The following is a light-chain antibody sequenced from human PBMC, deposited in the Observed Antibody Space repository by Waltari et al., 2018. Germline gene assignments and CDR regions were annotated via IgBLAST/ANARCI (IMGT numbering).Light chain of an antibody. V-gene: IGKV3-20*01. J-gene: IGKJ1*01. Sequence: DIVLTQSPRALSVSAGERATLSCRASQSVGRSLAWYQQKPGQAPRLLIYDTSSRATGTPGRFSGSGSGTDFSLAISSLEPEDFAVYFCQHYVNLPVTFGQGTKVEI. CDR1: QSVGRS. CDR2: DTS. CDR3: QHYVNLPVT.